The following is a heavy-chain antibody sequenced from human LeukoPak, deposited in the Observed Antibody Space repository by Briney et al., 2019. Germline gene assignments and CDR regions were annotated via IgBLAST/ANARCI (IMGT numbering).Heavy chain of an antibody. CDR2: IYTSGGT. CDR3: ARGYNWGSPTRNFYYLDV. Sequence: PSETLCLTCTVSGGSISSYYWSWIRQPAGKGLEWIGRIYTSGGTTYNPSLKGRVTMSFNTSKNQFSLKLRSVTAADTAVYYCARGYNWGSPTRNFYYLDVWGKGTTVTVSS. CDR1: GGSISSYY. V-gene: IGHV4-4*07. D-gene: IGHD7-27*01. J-gene: IGHJ6*03.